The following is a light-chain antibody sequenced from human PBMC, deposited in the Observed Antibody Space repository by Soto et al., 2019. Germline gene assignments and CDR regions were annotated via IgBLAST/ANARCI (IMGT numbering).Light chain of an antibody. CDR1: QSLNNY. V-gene: IGKV1-5*01. CDR2: DAS. J-gene: IGKJ5*01. CDR3: QQYYRSSIT. Sequence: DIQMTQSPSTLSASAGDRVTITCRASQSLNNYLAWYQQKPGKAPKLLIYDASTLERGVPSRFSGTGSGTEFTLTISSLQPDDFATYYCQQYYRSSITFGQGTRLEIK.